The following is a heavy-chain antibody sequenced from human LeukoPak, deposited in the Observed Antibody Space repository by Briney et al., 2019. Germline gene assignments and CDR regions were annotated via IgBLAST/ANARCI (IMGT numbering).Heavy chain of an antibody. J-gene: IGHJ5*02. Sequence: SETLSLTCAVYGGSFSGYYWSWIRQPPGKGLEWIGEINHSGSTNYNPSLKSRVTISVDTSKNQFSPKLSSVTAADTAVYYCARGPITYYYDSSGYYLAWGQGTLVTVSS. V-gene: IGHV4-34*01. CDR3: ARGPITYYYDSSGYYLA. D-gene: IGHD3-22*01. CDR2: INHSGST. CDR1: GGSFSGYY.